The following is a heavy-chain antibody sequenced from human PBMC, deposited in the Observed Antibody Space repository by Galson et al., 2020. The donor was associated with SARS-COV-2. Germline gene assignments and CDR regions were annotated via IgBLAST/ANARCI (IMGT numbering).Heavy chain of an antibody. CDR3: ARDGSALLAVAGPSSAYYDS. J-gene: IGHJ4*02. CDR2: IIHVFGTP. V-gene: IGHV1-69*05. D-gene: IGHD6-13*01. Sequence: ASVKVSCKASGGTFSSYGISWVRQAPGQGLEWMGGIIHVFGTPHRAQKFQVRVTFTMDESTITAYMELSSLTSVDTAVYYCARDGSALLAVAGPSSAYYDSWGQGTLVTVS. CDR1: GGTFSSYG.